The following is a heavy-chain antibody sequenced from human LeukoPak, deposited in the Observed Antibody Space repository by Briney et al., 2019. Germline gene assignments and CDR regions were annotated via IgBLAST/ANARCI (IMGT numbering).Heavy chain of an antibody. V-gene: IGHV4-59*01. D-gene: IGHD1-14*01. J-gene: IGHJ4*02. Sequence: XSLTCTVSGGSIXSYYWSWIRQPPGKGLEWIGYIYYSGSTNYNPSLKSRVTISVDTSKNQFSLKLSSVTAADTAVYYCARGSPTADYWGQGTLVTVSS. CDR1: GGSIXSYY. CDR2: IYYSGST. CDR3: ARGSPTADY.